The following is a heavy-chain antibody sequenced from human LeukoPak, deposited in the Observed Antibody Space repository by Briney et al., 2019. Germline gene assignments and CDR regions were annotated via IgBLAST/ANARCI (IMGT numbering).Heavy chain of an antibody. CDR1: GGSISSSSYY. Sequence: SETLSLTCTVSGGSISSSSYYWGWIRQPPGKGLEWIGSIYYSGSTYYSPSLKSRVTISVDTSKNQFSLKLSSVTAADTAVYYCARRYCSSTSCYGDYGMDVWGQGTTVTVSS. V-gene: IGHV4-39*01. CDR3: ARRYCSSTSCYGDYGMDV. D-gene: IGHD2-2*01. CDR2: IYYSGST. J-gene: IGHJ6*02.